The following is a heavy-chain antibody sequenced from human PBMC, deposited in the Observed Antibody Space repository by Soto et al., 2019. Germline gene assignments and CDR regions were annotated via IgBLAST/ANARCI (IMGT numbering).Heavy chain of an antibody. D-gene: IGHD3-10*01. CDR3: ARYFMVRGVMSAFDL. V-gene: IGHV4-31*03. CDR2: IYYIGST. Sequence: QVQLQESGPGLVKPSQTLSLTCTVSGGSISSGGYYWSWIRQHPGKGLEWVGYIYYIGSTSYNPFLKSRVTXSXXXSXXPFSLKLSSVTAADTAVYYCARYFMVRGVMSAFDLWGQGTMVTVSS. CDR1: GGSISSGGYY. J-gene: IGHJ3*01.